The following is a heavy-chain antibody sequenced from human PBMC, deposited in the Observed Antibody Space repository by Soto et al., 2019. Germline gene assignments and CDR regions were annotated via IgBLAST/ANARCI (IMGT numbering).Heavy chain of an antibody. CDR3: ANARYCYGGSCYGLPYYCGMDV. CDR2: ISGSGAGT. Sequence: EVQLLESGGTLVQPGGSLRLSCAASGFTFSSYSMSWVRQAPGKGLEWVSGISGSGAGTYYADSVQGRFTISRDNSENKVYLQMNSLRAEDTAVYYCANARYCYGGSCYGLPYYCGMDVWGQGTTVTVSS. CDR1: GFTFSSYS. V-gene: IGHV3-23*01. D-gene: IGHD2-15*01. J-gene: IGHJ6*02.